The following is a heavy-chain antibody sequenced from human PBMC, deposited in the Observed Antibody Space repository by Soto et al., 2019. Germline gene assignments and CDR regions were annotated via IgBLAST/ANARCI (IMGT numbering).Heavy chain of an antibody. V-gene: IGHV4-30-4*01. CDR3: ARGVTVFGLVSRFWIDP. D-gene: IGHD3-3*01. CDR2: IYNSGIT. CDR1: GGSISSGDYS. J-gene: IGHJ5*02. Sequence: SETLSLTCTVSGGSISSGDYSWSWVRQSPGKGLEWIGHIYNSGITYYNPSLKSRVVISIDTSGNQFSLRLNSLTAADRAVYFCARGVTVFGLVSRFWIDPPGQGTVVTVSS.